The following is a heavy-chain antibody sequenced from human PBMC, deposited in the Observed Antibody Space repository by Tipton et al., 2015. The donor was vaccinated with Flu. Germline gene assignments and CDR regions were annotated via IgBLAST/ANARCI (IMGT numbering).Heavy chain of an antibody. CDR1: GGSISSGSYY. CDR3: ASGIVTTYAFDI. CDR2: IYTSGST. J-gene: IGHJ3*02. D-gene: IGHD4-17*01. Sequence: TLSTCTVSGGSISSGSYYWSWIRQPAGKGLEWIGRIYTSGSTNYNPSLKSRVTISVDTSKNQFSLKLSSVTAADTAVYYCASGIVTTYAFDIWGQGTMVPGSS. V-gene: IGHV4-61*02.